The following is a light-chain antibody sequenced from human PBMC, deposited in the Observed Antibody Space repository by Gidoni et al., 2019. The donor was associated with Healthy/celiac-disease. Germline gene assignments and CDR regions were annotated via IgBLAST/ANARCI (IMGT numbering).Light chain of an antibody. CDR2: CAT. V-gene: IGKV3-15*01. CDR1: QSGSIN. CDR3: QQYNNWST. Sequence: SPATLSGSPETRDTRACRASQSGSINLAWYKQRPGQAPRLLSDCATTSGTGITARFSGSGSGTEFTLSISGLQSEDVEVYYCQQYNNWSTFGPGTKVDIK. J-gene: IGKJ3*01.